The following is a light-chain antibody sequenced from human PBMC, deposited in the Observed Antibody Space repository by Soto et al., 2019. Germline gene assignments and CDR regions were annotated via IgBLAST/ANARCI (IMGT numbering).Light chain of an antibody. CDR2: GAS. CDR1: QAFSNL. CDR3: QQATTLPLT. Sequence: DIQMTQSPSSVSASVGDRVIISCRASQAFSNLLAWYQQKPGKAPKLLIYGASTLQGGVPSRFSGSESGTEFTLTISSVQPEDFATDYCQQATTLPLTFGGGTKV. J-gene: IGKJ4*01. V-gene: IGKV1-12*01.